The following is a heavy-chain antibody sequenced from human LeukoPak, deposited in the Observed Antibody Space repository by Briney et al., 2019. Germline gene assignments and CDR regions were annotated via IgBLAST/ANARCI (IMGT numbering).Heavy chain of an antibody. CDR2: MNPYSGNT. CDR1: GYTFTSYD. Sequence: GASVKVSCKASGYTFTSYDINWVRQATGQGLEWMGWMNPYSGNTGYAQKFQDRVTMTRDTSMTTAYMELSRLTSEDTAVYYCVRRLDMIEFDPWGQGTLVTVSS. J-gene: IGHJ5*02. D-gene: IGHD3-9*01. V-gene: IGHV1-8*01. CDR3: VRRLDMIEFDP.